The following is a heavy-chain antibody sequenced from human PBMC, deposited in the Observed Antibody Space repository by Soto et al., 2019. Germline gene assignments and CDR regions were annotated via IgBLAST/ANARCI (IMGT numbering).Heavy chain of an antibody. J-gene: IGHJ4*02. CDR3: ARGIPGYSGYDFLY. V-gene: IGHV4-34*01. D-gene: IGHD5-12*01. Sequence: PSETLSLTCAVFGGSFSGYYWSWIRQSPGKGLEWIGEINHSGSTNYNPSLKSRVTISGDTSKNQFSLKLNSVTAADTAVYYCARGIPGYSGYDFLYWGQGTLVTVS. CDR1: GGSFSGYY. CDR2: INHSGST.